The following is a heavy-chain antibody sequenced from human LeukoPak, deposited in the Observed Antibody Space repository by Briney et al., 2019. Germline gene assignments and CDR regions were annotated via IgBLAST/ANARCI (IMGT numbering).Heavy chain of an antibody. CDR3: ARRLGAEAAH. CDR2: INHSGST. D-gene: IGHD6-13*01. CDR1: GGSFSGYY. J-gene: IGHJ4*02. V-gene: IGHV4-34*01. Sequence: PETLSLTCAVYGGSFSGYYWSWIRQPPGKGLEWIGEINHSGSTNYNPPLKSRVTISVDTSKNQFSLKLSSVTAADTAVYYCARRLGAEAAHWGQGTLVTVSS.